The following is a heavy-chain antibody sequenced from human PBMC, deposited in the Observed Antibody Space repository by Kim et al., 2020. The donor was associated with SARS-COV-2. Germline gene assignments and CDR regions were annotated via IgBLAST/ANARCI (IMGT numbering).Heavy chain of an antibody. V-gene: IGHV3-23*01. D-gene: IGHD3-10*01. CDR2: VNGNGAST. Sequence: GGSLRLSCVASGITLRDHVMSWVRQSPGKGLEWVAAVNGNGASTYYADSVKGRFTISRDNAKNTLSLRLNSLTVEDTALYYCAKDDRGSSYFDYWGQGTLVTVSS. J-gene: IGHJ4*02. CDR1: GITLRDHV. CDR3: AKDDRGSSYFDY.